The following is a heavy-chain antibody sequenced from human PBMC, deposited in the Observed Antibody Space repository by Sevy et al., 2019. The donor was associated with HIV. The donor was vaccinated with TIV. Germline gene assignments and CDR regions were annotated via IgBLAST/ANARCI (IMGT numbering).Heavy chain of an antibody. CDR3: ARDLNSASYGHYFDF. D-gene: IGHD3-16*01. CDR2: ISAYNGNF. CDR1: GYTFANSG. V-gene: IGHV1-18*01. J-gene: IGHJ4*02. Sequence: VSVKVSCKASGYTFANSGVSWVRQAPGQGLEWLGWISAYNGNFKHVQKFQDRVTVTTDISTSTAYMELRSLKSDDTAVYYCARDLNSASYGHYFDFWGQGTLVTVSS.